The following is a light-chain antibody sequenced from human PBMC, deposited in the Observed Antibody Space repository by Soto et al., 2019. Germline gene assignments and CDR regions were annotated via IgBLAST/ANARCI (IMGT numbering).Light chain of an antibody. J-gene: IGLJ3*02. CDR1: SSNIGNDY. V-gene: IGLV1-51*01. Sequence: QSVLTQPPSVSAAPGQKVTISCSGSSSNIGNDYVSWYKQLPGTAPKLLIYDNYKRPSGIPDRFSGSKSGTSATLGITGLQTGDEADYYCGTWDNSLSGWVFGGGTKVTVL. CDR2: DNY. CDR3: GTWDNSLSGWV.